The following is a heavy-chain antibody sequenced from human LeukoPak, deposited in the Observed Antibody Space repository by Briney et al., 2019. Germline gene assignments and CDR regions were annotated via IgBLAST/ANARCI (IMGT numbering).Heavy chain of an antibody. D-gene: IGHD3-22*01. Sequence: GGSLRLSCAASGFTFSNYAMNWVRQAPGKGLEWVSGISDSGGSTYYADSVKGRFTISRDNSKNTLYQQMNSLRAEDTATYYCATRLKYYYDASGDWWGQGALVTVSS. CDR1: GFTFSNYA. CDR3: ATRLKYYYDASGDW. CDR2: ISDSGGST. J-gene: IGHJ4*02. V-gene: IGHV3-23*01.